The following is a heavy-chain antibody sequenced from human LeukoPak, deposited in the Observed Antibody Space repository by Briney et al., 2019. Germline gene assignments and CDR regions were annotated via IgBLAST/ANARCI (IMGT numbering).Heavy chain of an antibody. CDR1: GFTVSSNY. Sequence: PGGSLRPSCAASGFTVSSNYMSWVRQAPGKGLEWVSVIYSGGSTYYADSVKGRFTISRDNSKNTLYLQMNSLRAEDTAVYYCAREQTYCGGDCYSFLDAFDIWGQGTMVTVSS. D-gene: IGHD2-21*01. V-gene: IGHV3-53*01. CDR2: IYSGGST. J-gene: IGHJ3*02. CDR3: AREQTYCGGDCYSFLDAFDI.